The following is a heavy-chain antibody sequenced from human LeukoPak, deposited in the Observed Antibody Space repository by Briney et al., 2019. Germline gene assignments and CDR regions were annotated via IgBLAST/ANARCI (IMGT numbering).Heavy chain of an antibody. Sequence: PSETLSLTCTVSGGSISSYYWSWIRQPPGKGLEWIAYLFYSGSTDYNPSLESRVTISVDTSKNQFSLKLRSVTAADTAVYYCATGAVIRGVTYFDYWGQGTLVTVSS. CDR2: LFYSGST. CDR1: GGSISSYY. D-gene: IGHD3-10*01. V-gene: IGHV4-59*01. J-gene: IGHJ4*02. CDR3: ATGAVIRGVTYFDY.